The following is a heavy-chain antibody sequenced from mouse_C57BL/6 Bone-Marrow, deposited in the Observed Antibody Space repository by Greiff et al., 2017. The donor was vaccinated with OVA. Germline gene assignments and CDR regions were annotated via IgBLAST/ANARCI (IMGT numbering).Heavy chain of an antibody. J-gene: IGHJ3*01. Sequence: QVQLQQPGAELVKPGASVKLSCKASGYTFTSYWMHWVKQRPGQGLEWIGMIHPNSGSTNYNEKFKSKATLTVDKSSSTAYMQLSSLTSEDSAVYYCARYYSNYVGFAYWGQGTLVTVSA. V-gene: IGHV1-64*01. D-gene: IGHD2-5*01. CDR1: GYTFTSYW. CDR3: ARYYSNYVGFAY. CDR2: IHPNSGST.